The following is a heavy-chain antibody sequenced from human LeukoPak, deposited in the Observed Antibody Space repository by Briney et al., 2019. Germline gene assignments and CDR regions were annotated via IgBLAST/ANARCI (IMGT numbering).Heavy chain of an antibody. J-gene: IGHJ3*02. V-gene: IGHV1-24*01. Sequence: ASVKVSCKVSGYTISELSMHWVRQAPGKGLEWMGGYDPEQGETAYAQKFQGRLTMTEDTSTDTAHMELSSLRSDDTAVYYCAAPVIFEAFDIWGQGTMVTVSS. CDR3: AAPVIFEAFDI. CDR1: GYTISELS. CDR2: YDPEQGET. D-gene: IGHD3/OR15-3a*01.